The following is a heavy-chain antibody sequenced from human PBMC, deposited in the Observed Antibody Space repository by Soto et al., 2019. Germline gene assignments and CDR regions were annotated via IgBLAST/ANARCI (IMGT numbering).Heavy chain of an antibody. J-gene: IGHJ4*02. CDR3: ARAHATGYSSSWYAWAAGGMLQGFDY. CDR2: INHSGST. CDR1: GGSFSGYY. Sequence: SETLSLTWAVYGGSFSGYYWRWIRQPPGEGLAWIGEINHSGSTNYNPSLKSRVTIAVDTSKNQFSLKLSSVTAAGTAVYYCARAHATGYSSSWYAWAAGGMLQGFDYWGQGTLVTVSS. D-gene: IGHD6-13*01. V-gene: IGHV4-34*01.